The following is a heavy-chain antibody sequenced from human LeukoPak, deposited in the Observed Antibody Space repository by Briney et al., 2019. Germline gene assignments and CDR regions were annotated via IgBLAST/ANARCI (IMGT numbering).Heavy chain of an antibody. Sequence: ASVKVSCKASRYTFTGYYMHWVRQAPGQGLEWMGWINPDSGGTNYAQKFQGRVTMTRDTSISTAYMELSRLRSDDTAVYYCATLAAGTGFDYWGQGTLVTVSS. V-gene: IGHV1-2*02. J-gene: IGHJ4*02. CDR3: ATLAAGTGFDY. CDR2: INPDSGGT. D-gene: IGHD6-13*01. CDR1: RYTFTGYY.